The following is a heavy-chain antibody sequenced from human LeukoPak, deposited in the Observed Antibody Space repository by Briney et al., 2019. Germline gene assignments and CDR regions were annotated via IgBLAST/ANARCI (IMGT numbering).Heavy chain of an antibody. V-gene: IGHV4-39*01. D-gene: IGHD1-26*01. J-gene: IGHJ3*02. Sequence: SETLSLTCSVSGGSISSSRFYWGWIRQPPGKGLEWIGSVYYSGNTYYNPSLKSRVTISVDTSKNQFSLKLSSVTATDTAVYYCARHQSGSYLDAFDIWGQGTMVTVSS. CDR2: VYYSGNT. CDR1: GGSISSSRFY. CDR3: ARHQSGSYLDAFDI.